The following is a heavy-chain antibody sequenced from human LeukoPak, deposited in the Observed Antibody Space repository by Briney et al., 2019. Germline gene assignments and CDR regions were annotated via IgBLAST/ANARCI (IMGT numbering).Heavy chain of an antibody. D-gene: IGHD2/OR15-2a*01. Sequence: SETLSLTCTVSDGSISSYYWSWIRQPPGKGLEWIGYIYYSGSTNYNPSLKSRVTISVDTSKNQFSLKLSSVTAADTAVYYCAEGGRFEYFDIWGQGTMVTVSS. CDR3: AEGGRFEYFDI. J-gene: IGHJ3*02. CDR2: IYYSGST. CDR1: DGSISSYY. V-gene: IGHV4-59*01.